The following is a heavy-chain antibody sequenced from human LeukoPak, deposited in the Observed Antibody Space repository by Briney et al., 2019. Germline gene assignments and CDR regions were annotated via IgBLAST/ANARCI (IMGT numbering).Heavy chain of an antibody. J-gene: IGHJ6*02. V-gene: IGHV4-59*01. CDR3: ARGRGYGSLSMDV. D-gene: IGHD5-12*01. CDR2: IYYSGST. Sequence: SETLSLTCTVSGGSISSYYWSWIRQPPGKGLEWIGYIYYSGSTNYNPSLKSRVTISVDTSKNQFSLKLSSVTAADTAVYYCARGRGYGSLSMDVWGQGTTVTVSS. CDR1: GGSISSYY.